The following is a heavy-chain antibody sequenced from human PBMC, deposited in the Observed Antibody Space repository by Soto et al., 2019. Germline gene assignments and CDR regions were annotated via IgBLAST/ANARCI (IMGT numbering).Heavy chain of an antibody. CDR1: GGTFSSYT. J-gene: IGHJ5*02. CDR2: IIPILGIA. Sequence: SVKVSCKASGGTFSSYTISWVRQAPGQGLEWMGRIIPILGIANYAQKFQGRVTITADKSTSTAYMELSSLRSEDTAVYYCARVPRYYYDSSGYPNWFAPWGQGTLVTVSS. CDR3: ARVPRYYYDSSGYPNWFAP. D-gene: IGHD3-22*01. V-gene: IGHV1-69*02.